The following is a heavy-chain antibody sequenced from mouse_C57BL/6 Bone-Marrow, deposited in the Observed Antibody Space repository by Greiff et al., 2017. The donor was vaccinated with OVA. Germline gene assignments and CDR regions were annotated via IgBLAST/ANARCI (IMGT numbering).Heavy chain of an antibody. V-gene: IGHV1-69*01. CDR3: ARGNSSYAMDY. CDR1: GYTFTSYW. J-gene: IGHJ4*01. Sequence: QVHVKQPGAELVMPGASVKLSCKASGYTFTSYWMHWVKQRPGQGLEWIGEIDPSDSYTNYNQKFKGKSTLTVDKSSSTAYMQLSSLTSEDSAVYYCARGNSSYAMDYWGQGTSVTVSS. CDR2: IDPSDSYT.